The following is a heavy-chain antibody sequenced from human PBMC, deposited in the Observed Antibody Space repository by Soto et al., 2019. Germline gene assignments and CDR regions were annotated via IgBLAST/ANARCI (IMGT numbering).Heavy chain of an antibody. Sequence: QVQLQESGPGLVKPSETLSLTCTISDGSLSNYYWSWIRQPPGKGLEWIGYMFDKGNTNYNPSLKSRGTMSRDTYKNQFSLKVTSVTAADTAVYYCARAVVLLYFGSIWGQGTTVSVSS. CDR2: MFDKGNT. D-gene: IGHD3-9*01. J-gene: IGHJ3*02. CDR1: DGSLSNYY. V-gene: IGHV4-59*01. CDR3: ARAVVLLYFGSI.